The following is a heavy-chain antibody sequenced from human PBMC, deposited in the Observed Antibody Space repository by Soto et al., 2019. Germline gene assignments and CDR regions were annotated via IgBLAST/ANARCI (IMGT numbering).Heavy chain of an antibody. CDR2: IYYTGST. V-gene: IGHV4-61*08. J-gene: IGHJ6*04. CDR1: GFSLSTSGMC. Sequence: SGPTLVNPTQTLTLTCTFSGFSLSTSGMCVSWIRQPPGKGLEWIGHIYYTGSTNYNPSLKTRVTISVDTSKNQFSLKLSSVTAADTAVYYCARGLGVWASGLTSAPTDVWGKGTTVTVSS. CDR3: ARGLGVWASGLTSAPTDV. D-gene: IGHD3-10*01.